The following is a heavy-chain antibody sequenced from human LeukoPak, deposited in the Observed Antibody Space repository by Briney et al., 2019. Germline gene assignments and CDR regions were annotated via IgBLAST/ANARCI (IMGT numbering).Heavy chain of an antibody. CDR1: GYTFTGYY. Sequence: ASVKVSCKASGYTFTGYYMHWVRQAPGQGLEWMGWIIPNSGATNYAQNLQGRVTMTRDTSISTVYMELKRLTSDDTAVYYCARQLGATSRDYWGQGTLVTVSS. CDR2: IIPNSGAT. J-gene: IGHJ4*02. CDR3: ARQLGATSRDY. V-gene: IGHV1-2*02. D-gene: IGHD1-26*01.